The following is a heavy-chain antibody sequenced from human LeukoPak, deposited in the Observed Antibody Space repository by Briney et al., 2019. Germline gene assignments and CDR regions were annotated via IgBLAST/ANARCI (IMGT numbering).Heavy chain of an antibody. CDR1: RFTFDDYA. V-gene: IGHV3-43*02. J-gene: IGHJ5*02. CDR2: ISGDGGST. D-gene: IGHD3-3*01. Sequence: GGSLRLSCAASRFTFDDYAMHWVRQAPGKGLEWVSLISGDGGSTYYADSVKGRFTISRDNSKNSLYLQMNSLRTEDTALYYCAKDMERYYDFWSGYYNGFDPWGQGTLVTVSS. CDR3: AKDMERYYDFWSGYYNGFDP.